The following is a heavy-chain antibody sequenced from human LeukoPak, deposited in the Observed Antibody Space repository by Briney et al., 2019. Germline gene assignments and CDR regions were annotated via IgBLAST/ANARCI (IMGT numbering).Heavy chain of an antibody. J-gene: IGHJ4*02. CDR3: AKDFTGWHDY. CDR2: INPDGSIT. V-gene: IGHV3-74*01. CDR1: AFTFSNYW. Sequence: GGTLRLSCAASAFTFSNYWMHWVRQAPGKGLVWVSRINPDGSITSYADSVKGRFTISRDNAKNTLYLQMSSLRAEDTAVYYCAKDFTGWHDYWGLGTLVTVSS. D-gene: IGHD6-19*01.